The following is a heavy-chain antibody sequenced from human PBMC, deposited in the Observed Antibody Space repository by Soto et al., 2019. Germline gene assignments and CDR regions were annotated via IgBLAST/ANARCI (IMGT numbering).Heavy chain of an antibody. V-gene: IGHV5-51*01. J-gene: IGHJ6*02. Sequence: GESLKISCKGSGYTFTNYWIGWVRQMPGKGLEWMGIIYPGDSDTKYNPSFQGQVTISADKSITTTSLQWSSLKASDTAIYYCAASIFYYGMDVWGQGTTVTVSS. CDR2: IYPGDSDT. CDR1: GYTFTNYW. CDR3: AASIFYYGMDV.